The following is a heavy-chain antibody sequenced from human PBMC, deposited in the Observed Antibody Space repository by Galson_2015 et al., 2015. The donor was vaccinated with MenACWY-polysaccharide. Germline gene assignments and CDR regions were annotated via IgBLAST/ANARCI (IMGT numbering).Heavy chain of an antibody. V-gene: IGHV4-34*01. CDR3: ARGRGVWGSYRYTGGDFDY. D-gene: IGHD3-16*02. Sequence: NYNPSLKSRVTISVDTSKNQFSLKLSSVTAADTAVYYCARGRGVWGSYRYTGGDFDYWGQGTLVTVSS. J-gene: IGHJ4*02.